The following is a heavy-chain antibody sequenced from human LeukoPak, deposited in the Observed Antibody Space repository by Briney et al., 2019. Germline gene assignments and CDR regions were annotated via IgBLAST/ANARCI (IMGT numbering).Heavy chain of an antibody. J-gene: IGHJ5*02. CDR1: GIPFSSFG. V-gene: IGHV3-33*08. CDR2: IWYDGSNK. CDR3: ARDGTVTAGPFDP. D-gene: IGHD4-17*01. Sequence: GGSLRLSCAAPGIPFSSFGMHWLRQAPGKGLEWVAFIWYDGSNKYYAVSVKGRFTISRDNSKTTLYLQMNSLTAEDTAVYYCARDGTVTAGPFDPWGGGTLVTVSS.